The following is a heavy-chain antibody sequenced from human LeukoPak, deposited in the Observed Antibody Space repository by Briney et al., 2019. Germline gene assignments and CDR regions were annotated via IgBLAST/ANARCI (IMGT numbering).Heavy chain of an antibody. CDR1: GFIFSSYW. D-gene: IGHD4-17*01. V-gene: IGHV3-73*01. Sequence: GGSLRLSCAASGFIFSSYWMHWVRQASGKGLEWVGRIKSKSNSYATAFAASVTGRFTISRDDSKNTAYLQMNSLKTEDTAVYYCTTYGDYGPGSDYWGQGTLVTVSS. CDR2: IKSKSNSYAT. J-gene: IGHJ4*02. CDR3: TTYGDYGPGSDY.